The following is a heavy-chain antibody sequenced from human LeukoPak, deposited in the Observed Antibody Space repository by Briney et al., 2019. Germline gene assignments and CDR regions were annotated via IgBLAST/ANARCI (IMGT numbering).Heavy chain of an antibody. J-gene: IGHJ3*02. V-gene: IGHV1-58*01. CDR3: AASPGTVGAFDI. Sequence: ASVKVSCKASGFTFSSSAVQWVRQARGQRLEWIGWIVVGSVKTNYAQKFQERVTITRDMSTSTAYMELSSLRSEDTAVYYCAASPGTVGAFDIWGQESMVTVSS. CDR1: GFTFSSSA. D-gene: IGHD3-16*01. CDR2: IVVGSVKT.